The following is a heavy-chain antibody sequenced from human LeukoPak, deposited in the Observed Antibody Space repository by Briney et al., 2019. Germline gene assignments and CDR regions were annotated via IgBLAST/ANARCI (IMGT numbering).Heavy chain of an antibody. J-gene: IGHJ4*02. CDR1: GGSFRSYA. CDR2: IIPIFGIA. Sequence: SDNVSCQPSGGSFRSYAISWVRQAPGQGLEWMGRIIPIFGIAYSAQKFQGRVTITAHKSTSTGYMELSRLRSEDTAVYYCARTDSGGLIDYWGQGTLVTVSS. CDR3: ARTDSGGLIDY. V-gene: IGHV1-69*04. D-gene: IGHD3-22*01.